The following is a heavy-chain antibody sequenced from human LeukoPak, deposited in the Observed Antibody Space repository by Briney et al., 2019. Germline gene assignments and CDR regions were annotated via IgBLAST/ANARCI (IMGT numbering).Heavy chain of an antibody. CDR1: GYSFTSYW. V-gene: IGHV5-51*01. Sequence: GESLKISCKGSGYSFTSYWIGWVRQMPGKGLEWMGIIYPGDSDTRYSPSFQGQVTISVDKSISTAYLQWSSLKASDTAMYYCARRGPDDFWSGLYYFDYWGQGTLVTVSS. D-gene: IGHD3-3*01. J-gene: IGHJ4*02. CDR2: IYPGDSDT. CDR3: ARRGPDDFWSGLYYFDY.